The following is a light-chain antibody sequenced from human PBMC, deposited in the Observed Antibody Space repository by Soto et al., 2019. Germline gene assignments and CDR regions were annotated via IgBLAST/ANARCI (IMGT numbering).Light chain of an antibody. J-gene: IGLJ2*01. CDR2: EVS. CDR3: SSYASSSTIV. Sequence: QSALTQPASVSGSPGQSIAISCTGTSSDVGNYNYVSWYQHHPGKVPKLMIYEVSNRPSGISDRLSGSKSGNTASLTISGLQPDDEADYYCSSYASSSTIVFGGGTKLTVL. CDR1: SSDVGNYNY. V-gene: IGLV2-14*01.